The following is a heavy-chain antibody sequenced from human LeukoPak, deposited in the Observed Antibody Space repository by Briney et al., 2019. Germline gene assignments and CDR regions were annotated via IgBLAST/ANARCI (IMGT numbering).Heavy chain of an antibody. J-gene: IGHJ4*02. CDR3: ARDTLGEGEDANYAVYYFDY. D-gene: IGHD4/OR15-4a*01. V-gene: IGHV3-48*03. CDR1: GFTFSSYE. Sequence: GGSLRLSCAASGFTFSSYEMNWVRQAPGKGLEWVSYISSSGGTIYYADSVKGRFTISRDKAKNSLYLQMNSLRAEDTAVYYCARDTLGEGEDANYAVYYFDYWGQGSMVTVSS. CDR2: ISSSGGTI.